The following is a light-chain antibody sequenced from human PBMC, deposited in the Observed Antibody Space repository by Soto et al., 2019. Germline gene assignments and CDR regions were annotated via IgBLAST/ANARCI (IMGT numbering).Light chain of an antibody. V-gene: IGKV1-5*03. CDR3: QHYYSYSEA. CDR2: KAS. J-gene: IGKJ1*01. CDR1: QTISSW. Sequence: DIQMTQSPSTLSGSVGDRVTIICRASQTISSWLAWYQQKPGKAPKLLIYKASTLKSGVPSRFSGSGSGTEFTLTISSLQPDDFATYYCQHYYSYSEAFGQGTKVELK.